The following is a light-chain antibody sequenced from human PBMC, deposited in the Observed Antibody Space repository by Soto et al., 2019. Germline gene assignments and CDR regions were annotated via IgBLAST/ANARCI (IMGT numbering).Light chain of an antibody. Sequence: EVVMTQSPATLSVSPGERATLSCRASQFVNNNLAWYQQKPGQAPRFLISAASTRATDIPARFSGSGSGTEFTLTISRLQSEDFAIYYCQQYNNWPPTFGQGTKVEIK. CDR3: QQYNNWPPT. J-gene: IGKJ1*01. V-gene: IGKV3-15*01. CDR1: QFVNNN. CDR2: AAS.